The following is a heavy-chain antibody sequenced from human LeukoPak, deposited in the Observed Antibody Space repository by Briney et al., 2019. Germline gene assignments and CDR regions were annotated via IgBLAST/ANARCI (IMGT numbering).Heavy chain of an antibody. CDR3: ARVAYGGNWFDP. V-gene: IGHV4-59*01. CDR1: GDSINNYY. CDR2: IYYSGST. Sequence: KPSENLSFKCTVSGDSINNYYWSWIRQPPGQGLEWIGNIYYSGSTDYNPSLKSRVTLSVNTSKNQFSLTLNYVIAADTAVYYCARVAYGGNWFDPWGQGILVTVSS. D-gene: IGHD2-21*01. J-gene: IGHJ5*01.